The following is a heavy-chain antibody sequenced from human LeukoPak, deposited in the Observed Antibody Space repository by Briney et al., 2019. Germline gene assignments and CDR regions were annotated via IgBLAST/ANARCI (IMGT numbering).Heavy chain of an antibody. V-gene: IGHV4-39*07. CDR2: VYYTGST. CDR1: GGSISSSTYY. D-gene: IGHD2-15*01. CDR3: ARGAAKLFDY. Sequence: SETLSLTCTVSGGSISSSTYYWGWIRQPPGKGLEWIGSVYYTGSTYYNPSLKSRITILLDTSKNQISLKLTSVTAADTAVYYCARGAAKLFDYWGQGTLVTVSS. J-gene: IGHJ4*02.